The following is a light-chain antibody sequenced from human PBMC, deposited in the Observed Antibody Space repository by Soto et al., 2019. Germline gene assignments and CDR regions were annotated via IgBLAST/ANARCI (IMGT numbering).Light chain of an antibody. Sequence: QSALTQPASVSGSPGQWITISCTGSSSDVGSYDRVSWYQQYPGKAPTLMIYEVNKRPSGISNRFSGSKSGNTASLTISGLQAEDEAQYYCSSSLGGPTWVFGGGTTVTVL. J-gene: IGLJ3*02. CDR3: SSSLGGPTWV. CDR1: SSDVGSYDR. V-gene: IGLV2-23*02. CDR2: EVN.